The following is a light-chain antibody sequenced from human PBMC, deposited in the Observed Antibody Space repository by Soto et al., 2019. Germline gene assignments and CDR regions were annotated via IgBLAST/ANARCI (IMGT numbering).Light chain of an antibody. Sequence: EIVLTQSPVTLSLSPGERATLSCMASQNIGSLLGWYQQNPGRAPRLLISDVSNRATGIPARFSGSGSGTDFTLTISSLESEDFAVYYCHQRRQWPLTFGGGTKVDIK. CDR1: QNIGSL. CDR2: DVS. CDR3: HQRRQWPLT. V-gene: IGKV3-11*01. J-gene: IGKJ4*01.